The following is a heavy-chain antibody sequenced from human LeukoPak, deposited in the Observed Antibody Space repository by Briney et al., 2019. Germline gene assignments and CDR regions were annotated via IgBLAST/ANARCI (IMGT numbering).Heavy chain of an antibody. J-gene: IGHJ6*02. V-gene: IGHV3-30*18. CDR2: ISYDGSNK. Sequence: GGSLRLSCAASGFTFSSYGMHWVRQAPGKGLEWVAVISYDGSNKYYADSVKGRFTISRDNSKNTLYLQMNSLRAEDTAVYYCAKTGSGSGWSLDYYGMDVWGQGTTVTVSS. D-gene: IGHD6-19*01. CDR3: AKTGSGSGWSLDYYGMDV. CDR1: GFTFSSYG.